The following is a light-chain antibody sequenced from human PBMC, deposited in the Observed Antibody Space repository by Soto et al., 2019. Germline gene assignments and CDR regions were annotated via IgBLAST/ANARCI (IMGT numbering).Light chain of an antibody. Sequence: QSVLTQPPSVSWAPGQMVTISCTGSSSNIGAGYDVHWYQQLPGTAPKLLIYGNSNRPSGVPDRFSGSKSGTSASLAITGLQAEDEADYYCQSYDSSLSGYVFGTGTKVPVL. CDR2: GNS. CDR3: QSYDSSLSGYV. CDR1: SSNIGAGYD. J-gene: IGLJ1*01. V-gene: IGLV1-40*01.